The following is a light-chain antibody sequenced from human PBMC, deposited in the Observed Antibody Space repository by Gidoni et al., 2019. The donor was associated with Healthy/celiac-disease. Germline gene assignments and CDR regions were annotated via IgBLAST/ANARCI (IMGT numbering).Light chain of an antibody. CDR2: LGS. CDR3: MQALQTPVT. Sequence: IVMTQSPLSLHVTPGEPDSIACRSSPSLLHSNGYNYLDWYLQKPGQSAQLLIYLGSNRASGGPYRFSGSGSGTAFTLKISSVEAEDVVVYYCMQALQTPVTFGGGTKVEIK. V-gene: IGKV2-28*01. CDR1: PSLLHSNGYNY. J-gene: IGKJ4*01.